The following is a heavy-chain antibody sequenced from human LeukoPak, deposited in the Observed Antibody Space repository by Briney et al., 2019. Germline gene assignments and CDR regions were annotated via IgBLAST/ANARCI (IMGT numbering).Heavy chain of an antibody. CDR1: GYTFTSYD. CDR3: ARGEDYYGSGSRAGTFDY. D-gene: IGHD3-10*01. Sequence: ASVKVSCKASGYTFTSYDINWVRQATGQGLEWMGWMNPNSGNTGYAQKFQGRVTMTRNTSISTAYMELSSLRSEDTAVYYCARGEDYYGSGSRAGTFDYWGQGTLVTVSS. J-gene: IGHJ4*02. V-gene: IGHV1-8*01. CDR2: MNPNSGNT.